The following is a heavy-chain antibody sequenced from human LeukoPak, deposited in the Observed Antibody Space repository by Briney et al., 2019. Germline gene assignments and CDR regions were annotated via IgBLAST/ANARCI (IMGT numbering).Heavy chain of an antibody. D-gene: IGHD6-19*01. CDR1: GFTFSNAW. CDR3: TTAGIPVAGPYFDY. CDR2: IKSKTDGGTT. Sequence: GGSLRLSCAASGFTFSNAWMSWVRQAPGKGLEWVGRIKSKTDGGTTDYAAPVKGRFTISRDDSKNTLYLQMNSLKTEDTAVYYCTTAGIPVAGPYFDYWGQGTLVTVSS. J-gene: IGHJ4*02. V-gene: IGHV3-15*01.